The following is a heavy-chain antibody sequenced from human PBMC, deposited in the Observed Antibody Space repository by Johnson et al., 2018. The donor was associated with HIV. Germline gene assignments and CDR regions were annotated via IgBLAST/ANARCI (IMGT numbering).Heavy chain of an antibody. CDR3: ARDFYAVVATPFIGSAFDI. V-gene: IGHV3-74*01. CDR1: GFTFSSYW. J-gene: IGHJ3*02. D-gene: IGHD5-12*01. CDR2: INSDGSST. Sequence: VQLLESGGGLVKPGGSLRLSCAASGFTFSSYWMHWVHQAPGKGLVWVSRINSDGSSTSYADSVKGRFTISRDNAKNSLYLQMNSLRAEDTALYYCARDFYAVVATPFIGSAFDIWGQGTMVTVSS.